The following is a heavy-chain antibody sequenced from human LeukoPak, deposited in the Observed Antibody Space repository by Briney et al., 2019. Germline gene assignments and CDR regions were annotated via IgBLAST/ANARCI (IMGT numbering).Heavy chain of an antibody. CDR1: GGSITTSSYY. D-gene: IGHD6-13*01. Sequence: SETLSLTCTVSGGSITTSSYYWGWIRQPPGKGLEWIGIIYYSGSTYYNPSLKGRVTISVDTSKNQFSLKLSSVTAADTAVYYCARDLAAAGYYYYYGMDVWGQGTTVTVSS. CDR2: IYYSGST. CDR3: ARDLAAAGYYYYYGMDV. J-gene: IGHJ6*02. V-gene: IGHV4-39*02.